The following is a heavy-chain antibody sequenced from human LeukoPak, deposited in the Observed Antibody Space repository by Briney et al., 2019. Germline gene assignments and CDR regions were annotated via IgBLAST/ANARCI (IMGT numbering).Heavy chain of an antibody. Sequence: PGGSLRLSCAASGFIFSSHSMNWVRQAPGKGLEWVSYISSGSTIYYADSVKGRFTISRDNAKNSLYLQMNSLRAEDTAVYYCARGGEWIQLWFTHDSSGYPYYFDYWGQGTLVTVSS. CDR1: GFIFSSHS. D-gene: IGHD5-18*01. J-gene: IGHJ4*02. CDR3: ARGGEWIQLWFTHDSSGYPYYFDY. V-gene: IGHV3-21*05. CDR2: ISSGSTI.